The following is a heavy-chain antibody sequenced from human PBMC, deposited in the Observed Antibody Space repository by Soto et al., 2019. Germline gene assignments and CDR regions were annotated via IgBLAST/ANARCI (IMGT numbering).Heavy chain of an antibody. J-gene: IGHJ5*02. D-gene: IGHD3-3*01. V-gene: IGHV1-18*04. Sequence: QLQLVQSGAEVERPGASVRVSCKAYGYPFSKYGISWIRQAPGQGLEWRGWTKPDNGDTNYAQKCPGRVTMTTDTSSNTAYMELRSLRSDDTAVYYCATSNDSGFDPWGQGTLVSVSS. CDR3: ATSNDSGFDP. CDR2: TKPDNGDT. CDR1: GYPFSKYG.